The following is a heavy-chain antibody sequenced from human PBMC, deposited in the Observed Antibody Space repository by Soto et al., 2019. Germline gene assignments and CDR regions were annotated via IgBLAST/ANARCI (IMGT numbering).Heavy chain of an antibody. CDR2: MNPNSGNT. CDR3: AREAVGNWNDGIDY. D-gene: IGHD1-1*01. J-gene: IGHJ4*02. CDR1: GYTFTSYD. V-gene: IGHV1-8*01. Sequence: ASVKVSCKASGYTFTSYDINWVRQATGQGLEWMGWMNPNSGNTGYAQKFQGRVTMTRNTSISTAYMELSSLRSEDTAVYYCAREAVGNWNDGIDYWGQGTLVTVSS.